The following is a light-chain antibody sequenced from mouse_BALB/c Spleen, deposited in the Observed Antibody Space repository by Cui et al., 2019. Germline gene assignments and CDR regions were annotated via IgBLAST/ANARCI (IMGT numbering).Light chain of an antibody. CDR2: STS. CDR3: HQYHRSPYT. Sequence: IVLTQSPASRSASQGERFTMTCTASSSVSSSYLHWYQQKPGSSPKLWIYSTSNLASGVPARFSGSGSGTSYSLTISSMEAEDAATYYCHQYHRSPYTFGGGTKLEIK. J-gene: IGKJ2*01. V-gene: IGKV4-74*01. CDR1: SSVSSSY.